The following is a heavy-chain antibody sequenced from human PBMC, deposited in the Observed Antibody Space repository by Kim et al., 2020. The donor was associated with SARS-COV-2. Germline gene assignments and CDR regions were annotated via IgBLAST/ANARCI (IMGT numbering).Heavy chain of an antibody. V-gene: IGHV3-23*01. Sequence: YKDSVKGRFTISRDNSKNTLYLQMNSLRAEDTAVYYCAKGDYDFWSGYYGWGQGTLVTVSS. J-gene: IGHJ4*02. CDR3: AKGDYDFWSGYYG. D-gene: IGHD3-3*01.